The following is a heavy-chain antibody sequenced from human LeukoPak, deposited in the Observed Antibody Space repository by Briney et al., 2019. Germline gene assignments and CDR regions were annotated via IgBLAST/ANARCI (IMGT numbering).Heavy chain of an antibody. CDR2: ISSSSSYI. Sequence: GGSLRLSCAASGFTFSSYSMNWVRQAPGKGLEWVSSISSSSSYIYYADSVKGRFTISRDNAKNSLYLQMNSLRAEDTAVYYCARDRDYYDRSGYYSPFDYWGQGTLVTVSS. J-gene: IGHJ4*02. CDR1: GFTFSSYS. D-gene: IGHD3-22*01. V-gene: IGHV3-21*01. CDR3: ARDRDYYDRSGYYSPFDY.